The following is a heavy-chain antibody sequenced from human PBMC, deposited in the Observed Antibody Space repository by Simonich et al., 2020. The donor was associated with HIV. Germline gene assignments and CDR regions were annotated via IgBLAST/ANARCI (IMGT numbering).Heavy chain of an antibody. CDR3: ARHRETVVRGLVSYFDY. CDR2: IYYRGST. J-gene: IGHJ4*02. Sequence: QVQLQQWGAGLLKPSETLSLTCAVYGGSFSGYYWSWIRQPPGKGLEWIGYIYYRGSTNHNPSPKSRVTISVDTSKNQFSLNLNSVTAADTAVYFCARHRETVVRGLVSYFDYWGQGTLVTVSS. D-gene: IGHD3-10*01. CDR1: GGSFSGYY. V-gene: IGHV4-34*11.